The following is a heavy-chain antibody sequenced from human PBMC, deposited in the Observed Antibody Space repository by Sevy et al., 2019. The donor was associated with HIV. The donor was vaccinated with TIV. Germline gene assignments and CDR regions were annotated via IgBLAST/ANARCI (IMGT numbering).Heavy chain of an antibody. D-gene: IGHD4-4*01. CDR1: EFTFSAYW. CDR3: ARQYSNDNWFDP. J-gene: IGHJ5*02. V-gene: IGHV3-7*03. Sequence: GGSLRLSCAASEFTFSAYWMTWIRQAPGKGLEWVANIKQDGSEKYYGDSVKGRFTISRDNAKNSLYLQMNSLRAEDTAVYYCARQYSNDNWFDPWGQGTLVTVSS. CDR2: IKQDGSEK.